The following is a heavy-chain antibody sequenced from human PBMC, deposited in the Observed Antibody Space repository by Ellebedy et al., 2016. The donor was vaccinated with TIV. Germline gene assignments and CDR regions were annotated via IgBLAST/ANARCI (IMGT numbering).Heavy chain of an antibody. J-gene: IGHJ6*02. CDR1: GFTFSTYW. D-gene: IGHD5-12*01. CDR3: ARGGHGGFAGWDRMDV. CDR2: INTDGSST. V-gene: IGHV3-74*01. Sequence: GESLKISCAASGFTFSTYWMHWVRQAPGKGLMWVSRINTDGSSTGYADSVKGRFTISRDNAKNTLYLQMNGLRAEDTAVYYCARGGHGGFAGWDRMDVWGQGTTVTVSS.